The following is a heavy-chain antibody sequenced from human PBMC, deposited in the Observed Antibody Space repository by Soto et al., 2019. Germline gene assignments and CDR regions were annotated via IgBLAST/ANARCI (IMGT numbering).Heavy chain of an antibody. V-gene: IGHV3-74*01. Sequence: EVQPVESGGGLVQPGGSLRLSCAASGFTFSSYWMHWVRQAPGKGLVWVSRINSDGSSTFYADSVKGRFTISRDNAKNSLYLQMNSLRAEHTAVYYCARDYCDYPPSDYWGQGTLVTVSS. D-gene: IGHD2-21*01. CDR3: ARDYCDYPPSDY. CDR1: GFTFSSYW. CDR2: INSDGSST. J-gene: IGHJ4*02.